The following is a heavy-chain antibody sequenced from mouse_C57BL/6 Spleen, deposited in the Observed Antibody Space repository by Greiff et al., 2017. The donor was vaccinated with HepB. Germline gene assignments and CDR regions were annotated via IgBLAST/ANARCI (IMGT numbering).Heavy chain of an antibody. V-gene: IGHV5-12*01. J-gene: IGHJ4*01. Sequence: EVKLVESGGGLVQPGGSLKLSCAASGFTFSDYYMSWVRQTPEKRLEWVAYISNGGGSTYYPDTVKGRFTISRDNAKNTLYLQMSRLKSEDTAMYYCARHDYGSSYYAMDYWGQGTSVTVSS. CDR1: GFTFSDYY. D-gene: IGHD1-1*01. CDR2: ISNGGGST. CDR3: ARHDYGSSYYAMDY.